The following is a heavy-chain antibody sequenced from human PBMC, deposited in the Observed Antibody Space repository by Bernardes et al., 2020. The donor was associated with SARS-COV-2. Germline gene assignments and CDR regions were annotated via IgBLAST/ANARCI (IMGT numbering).Heavy chain of an antibody. CDR3: AREDYELDL. Sequence: FSGYAMTWVRQAPGKGLEWVSAISGSGSATYYTDSVKGRFTISRDNSKNTLFLQMNSLRAEDTALYFCAREDYELDLWGQGTLVTVSS. J-gene: IGHJ5*02. CDR2: ISGSGSAT. CDR1: FSGYA. D-gene: IGHD4-17*01. V-gene: IGHV3-23*01.